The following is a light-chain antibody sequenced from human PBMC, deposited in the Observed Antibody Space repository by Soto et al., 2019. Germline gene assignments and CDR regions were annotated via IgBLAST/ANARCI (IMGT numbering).Light chain of an antibody. Sequence: QSALTQPASVSGSPGQSITISCTGTSSDVGGYNYVSWYQQHPAKAPKLMIYEVTNRPSGVSNRFSGSKSGNTASLTISGLQAEDEADYYCRSYTSSATVVFGGGTKLTVL. V-gene: IGLV2-14*01. CDR3: RSYTSSATVV. J-gene: IGLJ3*02. CDR1: SSDVGGYNY. CDR2: EVT.